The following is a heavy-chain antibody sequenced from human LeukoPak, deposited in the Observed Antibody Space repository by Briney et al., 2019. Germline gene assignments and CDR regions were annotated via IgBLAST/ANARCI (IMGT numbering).Heavy chain of an antibody. D-gene: IGHD3-22*01. V-gene: IGHV4-34*01. CDR3: ARTYYYDSSGYQDY. Sequence: PSETLSLTCAVYGGSFSGYYWSWIRQPPGKGLEWIGEINHSGSTYYNRSLKSRVTISVDTSKNQFSLKLSSVTAADTAVYYCARTYYYDSSGYQDYWGQGTLVTVSS. CDR2: INHSGST. CDR1: GGSFSGYY. J-gene: IGHJ4*02.